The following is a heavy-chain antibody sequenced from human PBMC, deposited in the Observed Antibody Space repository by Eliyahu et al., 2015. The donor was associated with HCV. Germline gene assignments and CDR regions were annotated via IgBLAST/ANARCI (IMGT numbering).Heavy chain of an antibody. Sequence: EVQLVESGGGLVQPGXSLXLSXSASGFTFDDYAMHWVRQAPGKGLEWVSGISWNSGSIGYADSVKGRFTISRDNAKNSLYLQMNSLRAEDTALYYCAKGILEWLSPFDYWGQGTLVTVSS. D-gene: IGHD3-3*01. J-gene: IGHJ4*02. CDR3: AKGILEWLSPFDY. CDR2: ISWNSGSI. V-gene: IGHV3-9*01. CDR1: GFTFDDYA.